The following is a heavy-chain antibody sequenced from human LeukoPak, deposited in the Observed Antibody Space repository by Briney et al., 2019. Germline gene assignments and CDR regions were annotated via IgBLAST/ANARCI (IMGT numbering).Heavy chain of an antibody. CDR2: ISISITYI. J-gene: IGHJ5*02. CDR1: GFTFSTYS. V-gene: IGHV3-21*01. Sequence: GGSLRLSCAASGFTFSTYSMNWVRQAPGKGLEGVLSISISITYIYYADSLKGRFTISRYNAKNTLYLQMNSLRAEDTAVYYCAENSYGSLTWGQGTLVTVSS. D-gene: IGHD5-18*01. CDR3: AENSYGSLT.